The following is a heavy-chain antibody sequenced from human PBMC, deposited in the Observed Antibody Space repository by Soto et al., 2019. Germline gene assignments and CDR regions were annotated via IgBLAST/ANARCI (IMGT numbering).Heavy chain of an antibody. Sequence: GGSLRLSCAASGFSFSSYGMHWVRQAPGKGLEWVAVISYDGSNKYCVDSVKGRFTISRDNSKNTLFLQMNSLRADDTAVYYCAKAMDTRDIDYWGQGTLVTVSS. CDR1: GFSFSSYG. J-gene: IGHJ4*02. CDR3: AKAMDTRDIDY. V-gene: IGHV3-30*18. CDR2: ISYDGSNK.